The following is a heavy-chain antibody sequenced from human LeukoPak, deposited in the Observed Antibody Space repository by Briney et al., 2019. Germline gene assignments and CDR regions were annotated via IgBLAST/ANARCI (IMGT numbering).Heavy chain of an antibody. D-gene: IGHD3-22*01. CDR2: ISSSSSTI. CDR3: AIYYYDSSGYYYTGRPFDY. V-gene: IGHV3-48*01. CDR1: GFTFSSYN. Sequence: GGSLRLSCAASGFTFSSYNMNWVRQAPWKGLEWVSYISSSSSTIYYADSVKGRFTISRDNAKNSLYLQMNSLRAEDTAVYYCAIYYYDSSGYYYTGRPFDYWGQGTLVTVSS. J-gene: IGHJ4*02.